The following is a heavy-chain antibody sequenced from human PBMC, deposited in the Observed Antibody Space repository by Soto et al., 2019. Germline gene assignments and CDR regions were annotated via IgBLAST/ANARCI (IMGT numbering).Heavy chain of an antibody. CDR3: ARITLLWFGELGP. CDR2: IYYSGST. Sequence: PSETLSLTCTVSGGSISSGGYYWSWIRQHPGKGLEWIGYIYYSGSTYYNPSLKSRVTISVDTSKNQFSLKLSSVTAADTAVYYCARITLLWFGELGPRAQGTPVTVSS. V-gene: IGHV4-31*03. J-gene: IGHJ5*02. CDR1: GGSISSGGYY. D-gene: IGHD3-10*01.